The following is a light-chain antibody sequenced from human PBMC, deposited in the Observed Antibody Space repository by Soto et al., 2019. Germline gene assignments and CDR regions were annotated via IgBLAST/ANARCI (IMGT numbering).Light chain of an antibody. Sequence: DIQMTQSPSTLSASVGDRVTITCGVSQNISRWLAWYQQKPGKAPKLLIYKAANLADEVPSRFSGSGSGTDFTLTISGLKSEDFAIYYCQQYNKWHIITFGHGTRLEIK. CDR1: QNISRW. CDR2: KAA. V-gene: IGKV1-5*03. J-gene: IGKJ5*01. CDR3: QQYNKWHIIT.